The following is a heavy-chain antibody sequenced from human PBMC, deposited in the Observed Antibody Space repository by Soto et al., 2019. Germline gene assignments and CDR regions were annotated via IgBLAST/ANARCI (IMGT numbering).Heavy chain of an antibody. CDR2: TYFRSKWYN. CDR1: GDSVSSNTAS. J-gene: IGHJ5*02. V-gene: IGHV6-1*01. CDR3: AKGDNLGPKTGYAFDP. Sequence: SQTLSLTCAISGDSVSSNTASWNWIRQSPSRGLEWLGRTYFRSKWYNDYAVSVKSRIIINPDTSNNQFSLQLNSVTPEDTAVYFCAKGDNLGPKTGYAFDPWGQGIMVSVSS. D-gene: IGHD5-12*01.